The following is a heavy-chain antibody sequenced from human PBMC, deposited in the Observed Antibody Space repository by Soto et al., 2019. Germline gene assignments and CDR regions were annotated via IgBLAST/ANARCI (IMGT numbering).Heavy chain of an antibody. CDR2: ISAYNGNT. J-gene: IGHJ4*02. Sequence: QVQLVQSGAEVKKPGASVKVSCKASGYTFTSYGISWVRQAPGQGLEWMGWISAYNGNTNYAQKLQGRVTMTTDTSTCTVYMELRGLRADETAVYYCARGGIRWEVGATTPGYFAYWGQGTLVTVSS. V-gene: IGHV1-18*01. CDR1: GYTFTSYG. D-gene: IGHD1-26*01. CDR3: ARGGIRWEVGATTPGYFAY.